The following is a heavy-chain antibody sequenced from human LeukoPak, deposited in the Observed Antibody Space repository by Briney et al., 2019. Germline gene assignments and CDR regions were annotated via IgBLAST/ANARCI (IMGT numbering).Heavy chain of an antibody. V-gene: IGHV4-39*07. D-gene: IGHD3-10*01. CDR2: IYYSGST. Sequence: SETLSLTCTVSGGSISSISYYWGWIRQPPGKGLEWIGHIYYSGSTFYNPSLKSRVTISVDTSKNQFSLKLSSVTAADTAVYYCARWGVYGSQNNWFDPWGQGTLVTVSS. J-gene: IGHJ5*02. CDR1: GGSISSISYY. CDR3: ARWGVYGSQNNWFDP.